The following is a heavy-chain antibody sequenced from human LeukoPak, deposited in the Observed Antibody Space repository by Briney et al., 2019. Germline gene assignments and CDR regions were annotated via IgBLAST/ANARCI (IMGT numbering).Heavy chain of an antibody. D-gene: IGHD3-22*01. CDR3: ACLTTADAFDI. CDR2: IYHSGST. Sequence: SETLSLTCTVSGNSIRNSYYWGWIRQPPGKGLEWIGSIYHSGSTYYNPSLKSRVTISVDTSKNQFSLKLSSVTAADTAVYYCACLTTADAFDIWGQGTMVTVSS. V-gene: IGHV4-38-2*02. J-gene: IGHJ3*02. CDR1: GNSIRNSYY.